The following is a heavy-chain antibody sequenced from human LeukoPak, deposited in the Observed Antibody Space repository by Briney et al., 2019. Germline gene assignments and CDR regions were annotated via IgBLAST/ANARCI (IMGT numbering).Heavy chain of an antibody. J-gene: IGHJ6*02. CDR1: GYTFTRFY. D-gene: IGHD3-22*01. V-gene: IGHV1-46*01. CDR2: INSSGGST. CDR3: ARDPYDASGDYVERYGMDV. Sequence: ASVEVSCKASGYTFTRFYIHWVRQTPGQGLEWMGIINSSGGSTNYAQRFQGRVTMTRDTSTSTVNMELSSLRSEDTAVYYCARDPYDASGDYVERYGMDVWGQGTTVTVSS.